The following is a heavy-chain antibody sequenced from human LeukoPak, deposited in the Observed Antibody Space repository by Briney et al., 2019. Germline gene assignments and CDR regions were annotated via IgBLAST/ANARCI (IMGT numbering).Heavy chain of an antibody. CDR2: INPNSGGT. CDR1: GYTFTCYY. D-gene: IGHD2-8*01. Sequence: GASVKVSCKASGYTFTCYYMHWVRQAPGQGLEWMGWINPNSGGTNYAQKFQGRVTMTRDTSISTPYMELSRLRSDDTAVYYCARGREVYAEWFDPWGQGTLVTVSS. CDR3: ARGREVYAEWFDP. J-gene: IGHJ5*02. V-gene: IGHV1-2*02.